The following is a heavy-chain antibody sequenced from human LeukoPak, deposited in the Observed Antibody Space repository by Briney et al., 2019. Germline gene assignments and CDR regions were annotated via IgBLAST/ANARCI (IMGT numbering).Heavy chain of an antibody. J-gene: IGHJ4*02. CDR1: GFTFSSYS. Sequence: GRSLRLSRAASGFTFSSYSMNWVRQAPRKGLEWVSSISSSSSYIYYADSVKGRFTISTDNAKNSLYLQMNSLRAEDTAVYYCARDSASIAVAGIYFDYWGQGTLVTVSS. CDR2: ISSSSSYI. CDR3: ARDSASIAVAGIYFDY. V-gene: IGHV3-21*01. D-gene: IGHD6-19*01.